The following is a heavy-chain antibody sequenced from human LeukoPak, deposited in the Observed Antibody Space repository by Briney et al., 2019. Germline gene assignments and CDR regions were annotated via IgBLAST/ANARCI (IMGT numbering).Heavy chain of an antibody. CDR3: ARGRLLEWFDN. Sequence: PSETLSLTCAVYGGSISSYYWSWIRQPPGKRLEWIGYISDTGYTNYNPSLKSRVAISVDTSKRQFSLKLSSVTAADTAVYYCARGRLLEWFDNWGQGTLVSVSS. V-gene: IGHV4-59*01. J-gene: IGHJ5*02. CDR2: ISDTGYT. CDR1: GGSISSYY. D-gene: IGHD3-3*01.